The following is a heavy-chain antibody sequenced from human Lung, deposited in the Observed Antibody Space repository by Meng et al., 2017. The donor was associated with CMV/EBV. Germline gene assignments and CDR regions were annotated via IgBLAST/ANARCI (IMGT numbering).Heavy chain of an antibody. CDR1: GGSISSSNW. J-gene: IGHJ4*02. D-gene: IGHD6-19*01. V-gene: IGHV4-4*02. CDR2: IYHSGST. CDR3: ARVGQWLPIDY. Sequence: QVQLRESGPVLVKPSGTLSLTCVGSGGSISSSNWWSWVRPPPGKGLEWIGEIYHSGSTNYNPSLKSRVTISVDKSKNQFSLNLSSVTAADTAVYYCARVGQWLPIDYWGQGTLVTVSS.